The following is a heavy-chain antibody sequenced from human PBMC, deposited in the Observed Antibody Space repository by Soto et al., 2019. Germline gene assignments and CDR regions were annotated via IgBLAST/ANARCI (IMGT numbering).Heavy chain of an antibody. CDR3: ATGLFVPVNYFYYGVDV. J-gene: IGHJ6*02. CDR1: GGSFGNYY. Sequence: QVQLQESGPGLVKPSETLSLACNVSGGSFGNYYWSWIRQPPGKGLEWFGYIYFGGSTNYNPSLKSRATLSIATSKHQLALRLSSVTAADSAVYYCATGLFVPVNYFYYGVDVWGHGTAVTISS. V-gene: IGHV4-59*01. CDR2: IYFGGST. D-gene: IGHD2-21*01.